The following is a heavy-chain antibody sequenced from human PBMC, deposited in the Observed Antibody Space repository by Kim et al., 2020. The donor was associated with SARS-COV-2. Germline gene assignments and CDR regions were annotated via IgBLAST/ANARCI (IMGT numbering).Heavy chain of an antibody. CDR3: LTLSYGRGWHFD. V-gene: IGHV4-39*01. J-gene: IGHJ4*01. D-gene: IGHD3-16*01. CDR1: GDSISSSGYY. CDR2: VHDSGRT. Sequence: SETLSLTCSVSGDSISSSGYYWGWIRQPPGKGLEWIGRVHDSGRTYYSPSLHNPLTISAHMSKKEFSLTLTSVPAAAPALYYSLTLSYGRGWHFD.